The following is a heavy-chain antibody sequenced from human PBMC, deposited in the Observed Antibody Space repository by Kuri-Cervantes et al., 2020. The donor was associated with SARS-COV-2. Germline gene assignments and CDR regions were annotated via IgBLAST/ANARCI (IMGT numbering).Heavy chain of an antibody. CDR3: AKESNSWSNFDF. CDR1: GFTFSTYW. V-gene: IGHV3-74*01. Sequence: GESLKISCAASGFTFSTYWMHWVRQAPGKGLVWVSPINADGSSTNYADSVEGRFTISRDNAKNTLYLQMHSLRAEDTAVYYCAKESNSWSNFDFWGQGTLVTVSS. J-gene: IGHJ4*02. CDR2: INADGSST. D-gene: IGHD6-13*01.